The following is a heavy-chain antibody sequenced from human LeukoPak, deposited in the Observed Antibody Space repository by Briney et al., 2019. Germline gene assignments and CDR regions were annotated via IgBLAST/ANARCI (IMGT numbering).Heavy chain of an antibody. CDR3: ARHDRGVTTVLYY. CDR2: IYYSGST. V-gene: IGHV4-39*01. D-gene: IGHD4-17*01. CDR1: GGSISSSLYY. Sequence: PSETLSFTCTVSGGSISSSLYYWGWIRQPPGKGLEWIGSIYYSGSTYYNPSLKSRVTIFVDTSKSQFSLKLSSVTAADTAVYYCARHDRGVTTVLYYWGQGTLVTVSS. J-gene: IGHJ4*02.